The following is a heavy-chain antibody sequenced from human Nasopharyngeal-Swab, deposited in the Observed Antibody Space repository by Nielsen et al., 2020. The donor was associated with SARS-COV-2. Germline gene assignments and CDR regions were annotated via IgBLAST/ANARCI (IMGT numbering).Heavy chain of an antibody. Sequence: GGSLRLSCAASGFTFSSYGMHWVRQAPGKGLEWVAVISYDGSNKYYADSVKGRFTISRDNSKNTLYLQMNSLRAEDTAVYYCAKEDRRYCSSTSCRHFDYWGQGTLVTVSS. D-gene: IGHD2-2*01. CDR1: GFTFSSYG. V-gene: IGHV3-30*18. CDR2: ISYDGSNK. CDR3: AKEDRRYCSSTSCRHFDY. J-gene: IGHJ4*02.